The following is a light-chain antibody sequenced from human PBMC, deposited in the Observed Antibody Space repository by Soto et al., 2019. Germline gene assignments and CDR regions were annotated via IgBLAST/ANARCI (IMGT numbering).Light chain of an antibody. V-gene: IGKV3-20*01. CDR3: HQYGTLPGT. CDR1: QSVSTSY. J-gene: IGKJ1*01. Sequence: ENVLTQSPGTLSLSPGERVTLSCRASQSVSTSYLAWYQQKPGQAPRLIIYGASSRATDIPDRFSGRGSGTDFTLTINTLEPEDFAVYYCHQYGTLPGTFGQGTKVEIK. CDR2: GAS.